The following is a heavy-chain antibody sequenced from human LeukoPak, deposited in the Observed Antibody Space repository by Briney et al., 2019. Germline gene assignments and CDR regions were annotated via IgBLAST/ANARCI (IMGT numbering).Heavy chain of an antibody. D-gene: IGHD4-11*01. V-gene: IGHV4-34*01. CDR2: INHSGDT. CDR3: ARGSRNYNNYEGADY. Sequence: KPSETLSLTCAVYGGAFSGYYWSWIRQPPGKGLEWIGEINHSGDTKYNPSLKRRASMSVDVSKDQFSLKLTSLTAADTAVYYCARGSRNYNNYEGADYWGQGTLVTVSS. CDR1: GGAFSGYY. J-gene: IGHJ4*02.